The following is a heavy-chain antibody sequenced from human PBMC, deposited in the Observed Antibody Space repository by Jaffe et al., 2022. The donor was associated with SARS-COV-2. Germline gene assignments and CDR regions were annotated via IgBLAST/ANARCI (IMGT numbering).Heavy chain of an antibody. V-gene: IGHV3-9*01. D-gene: IGHD6-19*01. Sequence: EVQLVESGGGLVQPGRSLRLSCAASGFTFDDYAMHWVRQAPGKGLEWVSGISWNSGSIGYADSVKGRFTISRDNAKNSLYLQMNSLRAEDTALYYCAKEGVNSSGWIDYWGQGTLVTVSS. CDR3: AKEGVNSSGWIDY. J-gene: IGHJ4*02. CDR2: ISWNSGSI. CDR1: GFTFDDYA.